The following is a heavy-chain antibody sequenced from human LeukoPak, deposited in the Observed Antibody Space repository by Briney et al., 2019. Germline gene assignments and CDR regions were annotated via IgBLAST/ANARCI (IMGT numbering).Heavy chain of an antibody. CDR1: GFTFSSYG. CDR2: ISYDGSNK. CDR3: AKRGATGALFDY. D-gene: IGHD5-12*01. J-gene: IGHJ4*02. V-gene: IGHV3-30*18. Sequence: PGGSLRLSCAACGFTFSSYGMHWVRQAPGKGLEWAAVISYDGSNKYYADSVKGRFTISRDNSKNTLYLQMNSLRAEDTAVYHCAKRGATGALFDYWGQGTLVTVSS.